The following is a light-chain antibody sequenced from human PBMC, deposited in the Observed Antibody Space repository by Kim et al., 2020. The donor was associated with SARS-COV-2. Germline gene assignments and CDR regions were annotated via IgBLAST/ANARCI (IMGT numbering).Light chain of an antibody. CDR1: SSDVGSYNL. V-gene: IGLV2-23*02. J-gene: IGLJ2*01. CDR2: EVS. Sequence: QSALTQPASVSGSPGQSITISCTGTSSDVGSYNLVSWYQQHPGKAPKLMVYEVSKRPSGVSNRFSGSKSGNTVSLTISGLQAEDEADYYCSSYAGSSTLVFGGGTQLTVL. CDR3: SSYAGSSTLV.